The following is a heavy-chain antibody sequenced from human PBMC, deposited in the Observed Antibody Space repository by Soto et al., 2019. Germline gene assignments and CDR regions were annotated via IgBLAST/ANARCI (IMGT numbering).Heavy chain of an antibody. Sequence: QPWGSLRLACAASGFTFSSYGMNWVRQAPGKGLEWVAVVSYDEITKYYADSVKGRFTISRDNSKNTVYLQMNSLRPEDTAVYYCAKPLGLLRRAMAQGSDYWGQGTLVTVSS. CDR3: AKPLGLLRRAMAQGSDY. CDR1: GFTFSSYG. CDR2: VSYDEITK. V-gene: IGHV3-30*18. J-gene: IGHJ4*02. D-gene: IGHD5-18*01.